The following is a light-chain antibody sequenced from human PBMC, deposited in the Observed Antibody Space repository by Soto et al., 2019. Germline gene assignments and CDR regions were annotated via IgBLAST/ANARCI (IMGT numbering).Light chain of an antibody. CDR1: QSVSSN. CDR2: GAS. J-gene: IGKJ1*01. Sequence: EIVLTQSPGTLSLSPGERASLSCRASQSVSSNLAWYQQKPGQAPRLLIHGASTRATGFPGRFSGSGSGTDFTLTISSLQSEDFAVYYCQQYNKWPPITFGQGTKVDI. V-gene: IGKV3-15*01. CDR3: QQYNKWPPIT.